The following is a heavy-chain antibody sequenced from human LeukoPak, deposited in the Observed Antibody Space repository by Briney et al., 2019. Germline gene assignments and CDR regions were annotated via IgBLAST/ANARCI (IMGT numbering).Heavy chain of an antibody. CDR2: FSCNSDTI. J-gene: IGHJ2*01. V-gene: IGHV3-9*01. D-gene: IGHD2-21*02. CDR3: AENYCGGDCYSGWYCDL. CDR1: GFPFDDYA. Sequence: GGSLRLSCAAYGFPFDDYAMHWVRRAPGKGLGWVSGFSCNSDTIAYADSVKGRFTISRDNAKNSLFLQINSLIAEDTALYYCAENYCGGDCYSGWYCDLWGRPTQVTDSS.